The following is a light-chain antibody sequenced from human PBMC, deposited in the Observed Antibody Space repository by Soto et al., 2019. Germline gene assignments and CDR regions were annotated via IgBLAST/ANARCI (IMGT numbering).Light chain of an antibody. V-gene: IGKV3-15*01. J-gene: IGKJ2*01. CDR1: QRVSSH. CDR2: GAS. Sequence: EIVMTKSPATLSVSPGERATLSCRASQRVSSHFARPQQIPGKAPRLLISGASSRATGIPDRFSGTGSGTDFTITISSLQSEDFAVYYCQQYNNWPPYTFGQVSK. CDR3: QQYNNWPPYT.